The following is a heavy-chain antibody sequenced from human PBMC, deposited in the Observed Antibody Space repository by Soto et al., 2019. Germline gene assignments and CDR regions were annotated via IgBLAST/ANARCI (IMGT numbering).Heavy chain of an antibody. CDR1: GFTVSSNY. V-gene: IGHV3-53*04. D-gene: IGHD3-10*01. Sequence: GGSLRLSCAASGFTVSSNYMSWVRQAPGKGLEWVSVIYSGGSTYYADSVKGRFTISRHNSKNTLYLQMNSLRAEDTAVYYCARNLKGHMVRGVIISPFDYWGQGTLVTVSS. CDR3: ARNLKGHMVRGVIISPFDY. CDR2: IYSGGST. J-gene: IGHJ4*02.